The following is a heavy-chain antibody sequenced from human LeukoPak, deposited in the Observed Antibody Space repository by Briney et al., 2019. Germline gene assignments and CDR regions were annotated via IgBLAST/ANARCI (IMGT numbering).Heavy chain of an antibody. D-gene: IGHD2-2*01. J-gene: IGHJ3*02. CDR3: ARDSASCRGCAFDI. V-gene: IGHV3-7*01. Sequence: GGSLRLSCAASEFTFTNFWMSWVRQAPGKGLEWVANTNRDGSEKYYVDSVKGRVTISRDNAMNFLYLQLNSLRVDDTAVHYCARDSASCRGCAFDIWGQGTVVTVSS. CDR1: EFTFTNFW. CDR2: TNRDGSEK.